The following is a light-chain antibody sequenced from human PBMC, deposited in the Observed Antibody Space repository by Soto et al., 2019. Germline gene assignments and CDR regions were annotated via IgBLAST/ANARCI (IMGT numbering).Light chain of an antibody. CDR3: QQRSNWPLLT. CDR1: QSVSRY. Sequence: EIVLTQSPATLSLSPGERATLSCWASQSVSRYLAWYQQKPGQAPRLLIYDASSRATGIPARCSGSGSGTDFTLTISSLEPEDFAVYYCQQRSNWPLLTFGGGTKGEIK. J-gene: IGKJ4*01. CDR2: DAS. V-gene: IGKV3-11*01.